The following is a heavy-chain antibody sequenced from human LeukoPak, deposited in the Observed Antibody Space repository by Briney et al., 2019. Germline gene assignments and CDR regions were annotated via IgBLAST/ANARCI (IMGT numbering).Heavy chain of an antibody. CDR1: GFAFSDYW. J-gene: IGHJ4*02. Sequence: GGSLRLSCAASGFAFSDYWMSWVRQAPGKGLEWVANINEDGSKKHYLDSVEGRFTISRDNAKNSLYLQMNSLRAEDTAVFYCARAYGRGIAAPFDYWGQGTLVTVSS. D-gene: IGHD6-6*01. V-gene: IGHV3-7*03. CDR3: ARAYGRGIAAPFDY. CDR2: INEDGSKK.